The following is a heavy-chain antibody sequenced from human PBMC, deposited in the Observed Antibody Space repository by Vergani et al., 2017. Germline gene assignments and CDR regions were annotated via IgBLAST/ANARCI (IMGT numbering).Heavy chain of an antibody. CDR3: ARGVAAAGTHFDY. J-gene: IGHJ4*02. Sequence: QVQLQESCPGLVKPSQTLSLTCTVSGGSISSGSYYWSWIRQPAGKGLEWIGRIYTSGSTNYNPSLKSRVTISVDTSKNQFSLKLSSVTAADTAVYYCARGVAAAGTHFDYWGQGTLVTVSS. CDR2: IYTSGST. V-gene: IGHV4-61*02. CDR1: GGSISSGSYY. D-gene: IGHD6-13*01.